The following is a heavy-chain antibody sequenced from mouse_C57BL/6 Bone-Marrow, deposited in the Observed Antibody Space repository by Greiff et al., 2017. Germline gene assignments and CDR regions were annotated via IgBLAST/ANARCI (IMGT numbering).Heavy chain of an antibody. Sequence: EVQGVESGGGLVQPGGSLKLSCAASGFTFSDYYMYWVRQTPEKRLEWVAYISNGGGSTYYPDTVKSRFTISRDNAQNTLYLQMSRLKSEDTAMYYCARHSDYWGQGTSVTVSS. J-gene: IGHJ4*01. CDR2: ISNGGGST. CDR3: ARHSDY. V-gene: IGHV5-12*01. CDR1: GFTFSDYY.